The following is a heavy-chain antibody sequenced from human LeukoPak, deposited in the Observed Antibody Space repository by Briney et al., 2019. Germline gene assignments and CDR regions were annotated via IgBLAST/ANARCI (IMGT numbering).Heavy chain of an antibody. J-gene: IGHJ4*02. CDR1: GGSISSGDYY. Sequence: PSETLSLTCTVSGGSISSGDYYWSWIRQPPGKGLEWIGYIYNSGSTRSTNYNPSLHSRVTISVDTSKNQFSLKLNSVTAADTAVYYCASSPLISSGWLGHDYWGQGILVTVSS. CDR3: ASSPLISSGWLGHDY. CDR2: IYNSGSTRST. V-gene: IGHV4-61*08. D-gene: IGHD6-19*01.